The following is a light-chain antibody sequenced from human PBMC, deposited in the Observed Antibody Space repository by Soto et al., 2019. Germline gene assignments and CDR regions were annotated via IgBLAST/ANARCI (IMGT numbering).Light chain of an antibody. Sequence: QSVLTQPPSASGSPGQSVTISCTGTSSDIGGYNYVSWYQQHPGKAPKLIIYEVSKRPSGVPDRFSGSKSGNTASLTVSGLPDEEEADYYCTSYAGSNNLVFGGGTKLTVL. CDR3: TSYAGSNNLV. V-gene: IGLV2-8*01. CDR1: SSDIGGYNY. J-gene: IGLJ3*02. CDR2: EVS.